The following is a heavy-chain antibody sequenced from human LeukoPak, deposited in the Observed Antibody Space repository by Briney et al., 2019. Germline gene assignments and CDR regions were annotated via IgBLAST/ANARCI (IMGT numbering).Heavy chain of an antibody. D-gene: IGHD6-19*01. CDR3: TGDIRGYSGGWYLPSGYFQH. V-gene: IGHV3-33*01. Sequence: GGSLRLSCAASGFTFSSYGMHWVRQAPGKGLEWVAVIWYDGSNKYNADSVKGRFTISRDNSKNTLYLQMNSLRAEDTAVYYCTGDIRGYSGGWYLPSGYFQHWGQGTLVTVSS. J-gene: IGHJ1*01. CDR2: IWYDGSNK. CDR1: GFTFSSYG.